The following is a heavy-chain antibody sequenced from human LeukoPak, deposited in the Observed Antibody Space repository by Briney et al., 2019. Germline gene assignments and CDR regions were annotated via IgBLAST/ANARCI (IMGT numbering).Heavy chain of an antibody. CDR2: INPNSGGT. CDR3: ARDKDSSGWSTIDY. Sequence: ASVKVSCRASGYTFTGYYMHWVRQAPGQGLVWMGWINPNSGGTNYAQKFQGRVTMTRDTSISTAYMELSRLRSDDTAVYYCARDKDSSGWSTIDYWGQGTLVTVSS. CDR1: GYTFTGYY. V-gene: IGHV1-2*02. J-gene: IGHJ4*02. D-gene: IGHD6-19*01.